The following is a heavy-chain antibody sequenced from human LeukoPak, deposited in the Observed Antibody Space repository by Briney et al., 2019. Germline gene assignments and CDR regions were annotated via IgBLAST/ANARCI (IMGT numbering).Heavy chain of an antibody. Sequence: SETLSLTCAVYGGSFSGYYWSWIRQPPGKGLEWIGEINHSGSTNYNPSLKSRVTISVDTSKNQFSLKLSSVTAADTAVYYCARSSRLHNWFDPWGQGTLVTVSS. CDR3: ARSSRLHNWFDP. CDR2: INHSGST. CDR1: GGSFSGYY. V-gene: IGHV4-34*01. J-gene: IGHJ5*02.